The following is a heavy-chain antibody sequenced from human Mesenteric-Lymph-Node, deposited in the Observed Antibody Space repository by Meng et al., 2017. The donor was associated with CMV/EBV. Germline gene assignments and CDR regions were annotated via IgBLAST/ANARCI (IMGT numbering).Heavy chain of an antibody. CDR2: ISSSGTYR. Sequence: GGSLRLSCAASGFTFSYYSMNWVRQAPGKGLEWVSSISSSGTYRYYADSVKGRFTISRDNAKNSLSLQMNSLRAEDTAVYYCARGDVTDYYYYGMDVWGQGTTVTVSS. J-gene: IGHJ6*02. CDR1: GFTFSYYS. CDR3: ARGDVTDYYYYGMDV. V-gene: IGHV3-21*01. D-gene: IGHD2-21*01.